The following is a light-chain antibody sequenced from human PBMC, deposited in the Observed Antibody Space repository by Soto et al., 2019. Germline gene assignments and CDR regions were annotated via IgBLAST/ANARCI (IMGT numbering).Light chain of an antibody. V-gene: IGLV2-11*01. CDR3: CSNAGNVHV. Sequence: QSVLTQPPSVSGSPGQSVTISCTGTSSDVGAYNYVAWYQQHPGKAPKIMIYDVTKRPSGVPDRFSGSKSGNTASLTISGLQAEDEADYYSCSNAGNVHVFGTGTKVTDL. J-gene: IGLJ1*01. CDR1: SSDVGAYNY. CDR2: DVT.